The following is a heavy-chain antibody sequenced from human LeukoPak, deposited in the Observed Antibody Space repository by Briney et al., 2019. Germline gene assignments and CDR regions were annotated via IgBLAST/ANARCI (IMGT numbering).Heavy chain of an antibody. CDR2: ISYDGSNK. CDR3: ARVMTTTYFPYYYYGMDV. J-gene: IGHJ6*02. V-gene: IGHV3-30-3*01. CDR1: GFTFSSYA. Sequence: GRSLRLSCAASGFTFSSYAMHWVRQAPGKGLEWVAVISYDGSNKYYADSVKGRFTISRDNSKNTLYLQMNSLRAEDTAAYYCARVMTTTYFPYYYYGMDVWGQGTTVTVSS. D-gene: IGHD4-17*01.